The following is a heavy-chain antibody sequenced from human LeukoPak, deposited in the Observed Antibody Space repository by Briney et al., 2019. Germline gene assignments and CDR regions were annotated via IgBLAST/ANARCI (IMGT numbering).Heavy chain of an antibody. J-gene: IGHJ4*02. Sequence: GGSLRLSCTASGFSRGSYWMSWVRQAPGKGMEWVANINQDASRKYYAGSVTGRFSVSRDNAQNSLHLQMDSLRAEDTAVYYCVREGPNLFEYWGQGTLVTVSS. CDR3: VREGPNLFEY. CDR1: GFSRGSYW. CDR2: INQDASRK. V-gene: IGHV3-7*03. D-gene: IGHD5-24*01.